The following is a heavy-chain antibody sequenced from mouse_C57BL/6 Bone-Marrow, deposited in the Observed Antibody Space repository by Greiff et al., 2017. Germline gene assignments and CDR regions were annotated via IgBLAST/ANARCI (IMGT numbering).Heavy chain of an antibody. CDR1: GYTFTDYE. D-gene: IGHD1-1*01. J-gene: IGHJ1*03. V-gene: IGHV1-15*01. Sequence: QVQLQQSGAELVRPGASVTLSCKASGYTFTDYEMHWVKQTPVHGLEWIGAIDPETGGTAYNQKFKGKAILTADKSSSIAYMELRSLTSEDSAVYYGTRWDCGSSYSWYLDVWGKGTTVTVSS. CDR3: TRWDCGSSYSWYLDV. CDR2: IDPETGGT.